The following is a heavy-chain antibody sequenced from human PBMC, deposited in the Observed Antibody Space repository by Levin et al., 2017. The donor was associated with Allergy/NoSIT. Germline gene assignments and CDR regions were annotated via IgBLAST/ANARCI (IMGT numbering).Heavy chain of an antibody. V-gene: IGHV3-64D*06. CDR2: ISSNGGST. J-gene: IGHJ4*02. CDR3: VNEAAPWIQLWPIQFDY. Sequence: PGGSLRLSCSASGFTFSSYSMHWVRQAPGKGLEYVSSISSNGGSTYYADSVKGRFTISRDNSKNTLYLQMSSLRAEDTAVYYCVNEAAPWIQLWPIQFDYWGQGTLVTVSS. D-gene: IGHD5-18*01. CDR1: GFTFSSYS.